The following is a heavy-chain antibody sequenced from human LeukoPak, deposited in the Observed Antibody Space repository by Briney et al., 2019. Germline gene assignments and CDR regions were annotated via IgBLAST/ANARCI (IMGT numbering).Heavy chain of an antibody. J-gene: IGHJ5*02. CDR1: GFTFSSYA. D-gene: IGHD2-2*01. CDR3: AKFEVVVPAATSFDP. CDR2: ISGSGGST. Sequence: GGSLRLSCAASGFTFSSYAMSWVRQAPGKGLEWVSAISGSGGSTYYADSVKGRFTISRDNSKNTLYLQMNSLRAEDTAVYYCAKFEVVVPAATSFDPWGQGTWSPSPQ. V-gene: IGHV3-23*01.